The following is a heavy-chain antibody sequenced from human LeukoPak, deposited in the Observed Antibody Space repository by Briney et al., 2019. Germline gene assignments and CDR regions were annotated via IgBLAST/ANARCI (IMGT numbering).Heavy chain of an antibody. J-gene: IGHJ4*02. CDR1: GYTFTGYY. Sequence: ASVKVSCKASGYTFTGYYMHWVRQAPGQGLEWMGWINPNSGGTNYAQKFQGRVTMTRDTSISTAYMELSRLRSDDTAVYYCARGYCGGNPTLFDYWGQGTLVTVSS. CDR2: INPNSGGT. CDR3: ARGYCGGNPTLFDY. D-gene: IGHD4-23*01. V-gene: IGHV1-2*02.